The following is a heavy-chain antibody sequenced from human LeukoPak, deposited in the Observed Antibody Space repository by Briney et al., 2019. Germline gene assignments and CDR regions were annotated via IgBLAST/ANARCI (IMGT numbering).Heavy chain of an antibody. V-gene: IGHV3-33*01. CDR2: IWYDGSNK. Sequence: GSLRLSCAASGFTFSSYGMHWVRQAPGKGLEWVAVIWYDGSNKYYADSVKGRFTISRDNSKNTLYLQMNSLRAEDTAVYYCATTYDSSGYYTGYWGQGTLVTVSS. CDR1: GFTFSSYG. D-gene: IGHD3-22*01. J-gene: IGHJ4*02. CDR3: ATTYDSSGYYTGY.